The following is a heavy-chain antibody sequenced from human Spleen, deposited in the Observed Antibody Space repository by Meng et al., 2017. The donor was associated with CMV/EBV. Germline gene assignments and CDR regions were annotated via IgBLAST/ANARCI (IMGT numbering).Heavy chain of an antibody. D-gene: IGHD6-6*01. V-gene: IGHV7-4-1*02. J-gene: IGHJ5*02. CDR3: ARPSPPIAARGEYNWFDP. Sequence: QLVSSRLTFKNAEATLKFSCKALAYTFTRYAMNWVRQAPGQGLEWMGWINPNTGNPTYAQDFTGRYVFSLDTSVSTAYLQISSLKADDTAVYYCARPSPPIAARGEYNWFDPWGQGTLVTVSS. CDR2: INPNTGNP. CDR1: AYTFTRYA.